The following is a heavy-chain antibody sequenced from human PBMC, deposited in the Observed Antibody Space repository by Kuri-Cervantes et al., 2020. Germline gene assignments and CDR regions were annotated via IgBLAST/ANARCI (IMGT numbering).Heavy chain of an antibody. CDR3: ARGRDTAMVLWYYYYYGMDV. Sequence: ASVKVSCKASGYTFTSYGISWVRQAPGQGLEWMGWISAYNGNTNYAQKLQGRVTMTTDTSTSTAYMELRSLRSDDTAVYYCARGRDTAMVLWYYYYYGMDVWGQGTTVTVSS. D-gene: IGHD5-18*01. V-gene: IGHV1-18*01. CDR1: GYTFTSYG. J-gene: IGHJ6*02. CDR2: ISAYNGNT.